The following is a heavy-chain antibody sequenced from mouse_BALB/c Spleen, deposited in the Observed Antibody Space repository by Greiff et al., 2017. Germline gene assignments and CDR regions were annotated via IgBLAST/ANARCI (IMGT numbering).Heavy chain of an antibody. J-gene: IGHJ1*01. V-gene: IGHV1S81*02. D-gene: IGHD2-3*01. CDR1: GYTFTSYW. CDR2: INPSNGRT. Sequence: QVQLQQPGADLVKPGASVKLSCKASGYTFTSYWMHWVKQRPGQGLEWIGEINPSNGRTNYNEKFKSKATLTVDKSSSTAYMQLSSLTSEDSAVYYCASDGYPWYFDVWGAGTTVTVSS. CDR3: ASDGYPWYFDV.